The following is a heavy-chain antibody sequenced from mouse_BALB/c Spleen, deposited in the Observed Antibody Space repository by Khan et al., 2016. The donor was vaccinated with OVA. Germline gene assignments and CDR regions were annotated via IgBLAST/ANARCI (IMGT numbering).Heavy chain of an antibody. J-gene: IGHJ3*01. CDR3: TRSGYANPFAY. D-gene: IGHD2-10*02. Sequence: VQLQESGAELVKPGASVKLSCKASGYTFSSYYMYWVKQRPGQGLEWIGGINPTNGGTNFNEKFKTKATLTVDKSSSTAYMHLSRLTSEDSAVYYCTRSGYANPFAYWGQGTLVTVSA. CDR2: INPTNGGT. CDR1: GYTFSSYY. V-gene: IGHV1S81*02.